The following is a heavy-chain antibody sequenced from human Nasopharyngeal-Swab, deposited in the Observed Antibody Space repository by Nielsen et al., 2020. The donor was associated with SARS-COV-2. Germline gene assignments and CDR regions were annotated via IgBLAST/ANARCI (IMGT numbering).Heavy chain of an antibody. V-gene: IGHV3-7*01. CDR2: INRDGSEK. CDR1: GFSFSGVW. J-gene: IGHJ3*02. Sequence: GESLKISCAASGFSFSGVWMSWVRQAPGKGLEWVANINRDGSEKYHVDSVKGRFTISRDNAQNSLYLQMNSLRAEDTAVYYCARDNDAFDIWGQGTMVTVSS. CDR3: ARDNDAFDI.